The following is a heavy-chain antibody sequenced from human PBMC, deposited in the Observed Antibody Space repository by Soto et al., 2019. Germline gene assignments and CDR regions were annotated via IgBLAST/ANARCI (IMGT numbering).Heavy chain of an antibody. D-gene: IGHD2-2*01. CDR1: GYTFTSYG. CDR2: ISAYNGNT. CDR3: ARDGDIVVVPAAMHDFWTYYMDV. J-gene: IGHJ6*03. Sequence: QVQLVQSGAEVKKPGASVKVSCKASGYTFTSYGISWVRQAPGQGLEWMGWISAYNGNTNDAQKLQGRVTMTTDTSTSTAYMELRSLRSDDPAVYYCARDGDIVVVPAAMHDFWTYYMDVWGKGTTVTVSS. V-gene: IGHV1-18*01.